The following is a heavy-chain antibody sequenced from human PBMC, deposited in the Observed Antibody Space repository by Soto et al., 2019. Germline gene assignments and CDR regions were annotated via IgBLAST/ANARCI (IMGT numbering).Heavy chain of an antibody. CDR3: GGDSSGYYYPDVFDI. V-gene: IGHV3-48*02. CDR1: GFTFGDYA. D-gene: IGHD3-22*01. J-gene: IGHJ3*02. CDR2: ISSSSSTI. Sequence: GGSLRLSCTASGFTFGDYAMSWFRQAPGKGLEWVSYISSSSSTIYYADSVKGRFTISRDNAKNSLYLQMNSLRDEDTAVYYCGGDSSGYYYPDVFDIWGQGTMVTVSS.